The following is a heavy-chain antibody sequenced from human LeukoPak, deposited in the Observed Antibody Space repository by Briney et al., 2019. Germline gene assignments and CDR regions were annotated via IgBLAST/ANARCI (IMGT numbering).Heavy chain of an antibody. CDR1: GEYFSTYY. D-gene: IGHD2-21*01. Sequence: SETLSLTCAVYGEYFSTYYYSWIRQPPGKGLEWIGEINHSGSTNYNPSLKSRLTISVDMSKKQFFLRLSSVTTADTAMYYCARPGLAYCGGDCYSSDGYYFDYWGQGTLVTVSS. V-gene: IGHV4-34*01. J-gene: IGHJ4*02. CDR3: ARPGLAYCGGDCYSSDGYYFDY. CDR2: INHSGST.